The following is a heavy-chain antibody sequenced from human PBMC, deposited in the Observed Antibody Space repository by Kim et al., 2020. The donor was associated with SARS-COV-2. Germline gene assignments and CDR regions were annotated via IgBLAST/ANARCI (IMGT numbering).Heavy chain of an antibody. CDR1: GFTFSSYW. J-gene: IGHJ4*02. Sequence: GGSLRLSCAASGFTFSSYWMSWVRQAPGKGLEWVANIKQDGSEKYYVDSVKGRFTISRDNAKNSLYLQMNSLRAEDTAVYYCARDLAIIAIESYFDYWGQGTLVTVSS. D-gene: IGHD3-9*01. V-gene: IGHV3-7*03. CDR2: IKQDGSEK. CDR3: ARDLAIIAIESYFDY.